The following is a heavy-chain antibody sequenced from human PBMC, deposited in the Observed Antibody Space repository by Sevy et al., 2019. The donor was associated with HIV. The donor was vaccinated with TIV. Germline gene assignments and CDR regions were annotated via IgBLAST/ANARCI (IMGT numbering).Heavy chain of an antibody. J-gene: IGHJ3*02. CDR2: ISSSSNYI. V-gene: IGHV3-21*01. Sequence: GGSLRRSCAASGFTFSTYTMNWVRQAPGKGLEWVSSISSSSNYINYADSVKGRFTISRDNAQNALYLQMNSLRAEDTAVYYCARPYGSGSWEAFDIWGQGTMVTVSS. CDR1: GFTFSTYT. CDR3: ARPYGSGSWEAFDI. D-gene: IGHD3-10*01.